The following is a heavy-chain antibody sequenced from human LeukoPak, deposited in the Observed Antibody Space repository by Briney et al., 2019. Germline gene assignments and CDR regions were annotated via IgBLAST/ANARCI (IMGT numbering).Heavy chain of an antibody. CDR1: GFTFSTYW. D-gene: IGHD6-19*01. J-gene: IGHJ4*02. CDR2: IKPDGSDK. Sequence: GGSLRLSCTASGFTFSTYWMTWVRQAPGKGLECVANIKPDGSDKHYVDSVKGRFTISRDNAKNSLYLQLNSLRAEDTAVYYCARGRYSGGGIDNWGQGTLVTVSS. V-gene: IGHV3-7*04. CDR3: ARGRYSGGGIDN.